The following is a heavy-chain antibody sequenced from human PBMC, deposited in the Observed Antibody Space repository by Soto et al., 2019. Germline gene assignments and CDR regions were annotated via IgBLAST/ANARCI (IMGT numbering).Heavy chain of an antibody. CDR2: IDPSGSYT. J-gene: IGHJ4*01. D-gene: IGHD3-16*02. CDR1: GYRFSSYW. CDR3: ARHAVITSGEVIFGNYLAY. Sequence: PGESLKISCKGSGYRFSSYWITWVRQKPGKGLEWMGRIDPSGSYTNYSASFEGHVTISADKANSTAYLQWSSLKASDSAMYYCARHAVITSGEVIFGNYLAYWGHGPLVTVSS. V-gene: IGHV5-10-1*01.